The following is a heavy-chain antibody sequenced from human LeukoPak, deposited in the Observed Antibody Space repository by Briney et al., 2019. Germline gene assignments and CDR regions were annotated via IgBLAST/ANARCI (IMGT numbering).Heavy chain of an antibody. J-gene: IGHJ4*02. CDR3: ARDTAMGNFDY. D-gene: IGHD5-18*01. Sequence: SETLSLTCTVSGGSISSYYWSWIRQPPGKGLEWIGYIYYSGSTNYNPSLKGRVTISVDTSKNQFSLKLSSVTAADTAVYYCARDTAMGNFDYWGQGTQVTVSS. V-gene: IGHV4-59*08. CDR2: IYYSGST. CDR1: GGSISSYY.